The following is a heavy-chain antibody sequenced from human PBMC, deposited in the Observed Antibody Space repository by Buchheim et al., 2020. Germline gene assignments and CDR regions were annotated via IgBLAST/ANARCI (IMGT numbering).Heavy chain of an antibody. D-gene: IGHD6-19*01. CDR1: GFTFSSYN. CDR3: ARKYSSGWLIDFDC. CDR2: IDNIGTTI. Sequence: EVQLVESGGGLVQPGGSLRLSCAASGFTFSSYNMNWVRQAPGKGLEWLSYIDNIGTTIYYAPSVKGRFTISRDNAKNSLFLQMNSRRAEDTAVYYCARKYSSGWLIDFDCWGQGTL. V-gene: IGHV3-48*01. J-gene: IGHJ4*02.